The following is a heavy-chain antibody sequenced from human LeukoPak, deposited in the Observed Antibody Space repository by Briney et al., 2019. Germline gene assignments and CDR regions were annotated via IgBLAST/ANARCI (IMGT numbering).Heavy chain of an antibody. CDR2: ISYDGSNK. CDR1: GFTFSSYA. V-gene: IGHV3-30-3*01. CDR3: ARDILPKYCSGGSCYSGADY. Sequence: AGRSLRLSCAASGFTFSSYAMHWVRQAPGKGLEWVAVISYDGSNKYYADSVKGRFTISRGNSKNTLYLQMNSLRAEDTAVYYCARDILPKYCSGGSCYSGADYWGQGTLVTVSS. J-gene: IGHJ4*02. D-gene: IGHD2-15*01.